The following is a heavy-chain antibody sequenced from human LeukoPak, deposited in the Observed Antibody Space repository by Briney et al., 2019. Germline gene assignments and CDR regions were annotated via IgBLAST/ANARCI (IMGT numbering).Heavy chain of an antibody. CDR2: IYTTGST. J-gene: IGHJ3*01. Sequence: SETLSLSCTVSGDSINNYYWSWLPQPAGKALEWIGHIYTTGSTNYNPSLKSRVTMSVDTSRSQFSLKLSSVTAADTAVYYCARCIHRGVDAFDLWGQGTMVTVSS. CDR1: GDSINNYY. D-gene: IGHD2-21*01. CDR3: ARCIHRGVDAFDL. V-gene: IGHV4-4*07.